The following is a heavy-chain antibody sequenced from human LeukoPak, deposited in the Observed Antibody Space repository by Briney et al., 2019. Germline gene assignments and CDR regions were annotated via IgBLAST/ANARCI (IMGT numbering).Heavy chain of an antibody. CDR1: GFTFGLFW. Sequence: GGSLRLSCAASGFTFGLFWMHWVRQAPGKGLVSVSRLSPDGGTTIYADSVRGRFTISRDNAKSTLYLQMNSLRAEDTAVYYCARDRRRQWLPAAFDYWGQGTLVTVSS. CDR3: ARDRRRQWLPAAFDY. CDR2: LSPDGGTT. J-gene: IGHJ4*02. V-gene: IGHV3-74*01. D-gene: IGHD6-19*01.